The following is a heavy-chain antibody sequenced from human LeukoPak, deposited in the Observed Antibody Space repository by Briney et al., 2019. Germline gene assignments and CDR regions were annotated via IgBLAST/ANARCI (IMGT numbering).Heavy chain of an antibody. Sequence: KPSETLSLTCTVSGGSISSSSYYWGWIRQPPGKGLEWIGSIYYSGSTYYNPSLKSRVTISVDTSKNQFSLKLSSVTAADTAVYYCARDLVAAAGRELDYWGQGTLVTVSS. J-gene: IGHJ4*02. CDR1: GGSISSSSYY. V-gene: IGHV4-39*07. CDR2: IYYSGST. CDR3: ARDLVAAAGRELDY. D-gene: IGHD6-13*01.